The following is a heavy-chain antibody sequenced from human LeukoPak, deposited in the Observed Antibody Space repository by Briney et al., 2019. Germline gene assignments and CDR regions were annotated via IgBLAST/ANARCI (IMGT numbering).Heavy chain of an antibody. J-gene: IGHJ3*02. V-gene: IGHV3-21*01. CDR3: ARGGIITSYAFEI. D-gene: IGHD1-26*01. CDR1: GFTFSSYS. CDR2: ISSSSSYI. Sequence: GGSLRLSCAASGFTFSSYSMNWVRQAPGKGLEWVSSISSSSSYIYYADSVKGRFTISRDNAKNSLYLQMNSLRAEDTAVYYCARGGIITSYAFEIWGQGAMVTVSS.